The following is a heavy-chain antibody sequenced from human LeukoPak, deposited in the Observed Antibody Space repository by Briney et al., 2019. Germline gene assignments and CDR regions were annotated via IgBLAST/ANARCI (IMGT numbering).Heavy chain of an antibody. CDR2: ISWTGGST. J-gene: IGHJ4*02. CDR3: AKDRNFDY. Sequence: GGSLRLSCAASAFTFDDYTMHWVRQAPGKGLEWVSLISWTGGSTHYADSVKGRFPISRDNSKNSLYLQMNSLRTEDTAVYYCAKDRNFDYWGQGTLVTVSS. V-gene: IGHV3-43*01. CDR1: AFTFDDYT.